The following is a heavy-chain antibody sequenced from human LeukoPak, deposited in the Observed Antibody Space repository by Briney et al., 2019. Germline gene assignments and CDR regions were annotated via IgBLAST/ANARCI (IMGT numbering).Heavy chain of an antibody. CDR3: ARDPNGDYIGAFDF. J-gene: IGHJ3*01. D-gene: IGHD4-17*01. CDR2: IRAGGENT. CDR1: GFTFSNYD. Sequence: PGGSLRLSCAASGFTFSNYDMNWVRQAPGKGLDWVSAIRAGGENTFYADSVKGRFTISRDNSKNMLYLQMNSLRAEDTAVYYCARDPNGDYIGAFDFRGQGTMVTVSS. V-gene: IGHV3-23*01.